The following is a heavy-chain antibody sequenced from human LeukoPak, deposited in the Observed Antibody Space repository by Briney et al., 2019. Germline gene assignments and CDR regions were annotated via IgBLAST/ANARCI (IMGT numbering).Heavy chain of an antibody. CDR3: AKDPYSYGSYFDY. CDR1: GSTFSGCG. CDR2: IWFDGRDK. D-gene: IGHD5-18*01. J-gene: IGHJ4*02. Sequence: GGSLRLSCAASGSTFSGCGMHWVRQAPGKGLEWVAFIWFDGRDKYYVDSVKGRFTISRDNSKNPLYLQMNSLRAEDTAMYYCAKDPYSYGSYFDYWGQGTLVTVSS. V-gene: IGHV3-30*02.